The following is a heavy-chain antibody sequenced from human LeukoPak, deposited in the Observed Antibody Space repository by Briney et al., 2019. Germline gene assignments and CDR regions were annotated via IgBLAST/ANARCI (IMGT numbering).Heavy chain of an antibody. V-gene: IGHV1-18*01. Sequence: ASVKVSCKASGYTFTSYGISWARQAPGQGLEWMGWISAYNGNTNYAQKFQGRVMITADASTSTVYMELNSLTPDDTAVYYCARVWGQGSSGYYPFWGQGTLVTVSS. CDR3: ARVWGQGSSGYYPF. CDR1: GYTFTSYG. CDR2: ISAYNGNT. D-gene: IGHD3-22*01. J-gene: IGHJ4*02.